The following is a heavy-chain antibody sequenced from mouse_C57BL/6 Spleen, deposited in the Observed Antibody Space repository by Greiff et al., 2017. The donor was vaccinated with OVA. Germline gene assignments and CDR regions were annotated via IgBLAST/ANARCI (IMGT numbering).Heavy chain of an antibody. Sequence: VQLQESGPELVKPGASVKISCKASGYAFSSSWMNWVKQRPGKGLEWIGRIYPGDGDTNYNGKFKGKATLTADKSSSTAYMQLSSLTSEDSAVYFCAKAGSNYGFDYWGQGTTLTVSS. V-gene: IGHV1-82*01. CDR3: AKAGSNYGFDY. J-gene: IGHJ2*01. CDR1: GYAFSSSW. CDR2: IYPGDGDT. D-gene: IGHD2-5*01.